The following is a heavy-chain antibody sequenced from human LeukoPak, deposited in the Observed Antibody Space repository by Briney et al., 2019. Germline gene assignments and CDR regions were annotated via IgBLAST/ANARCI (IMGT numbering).Heavy chain of an antibody. J-gene: IGHJ4*02. CDR2: MNPNSGNT. Sequence: GASVKVSCKASGYTFTSYDINWVRQATGQGLEWMGWMNPNSGNTGYAQKFQGRVTMTRNTSISTAYMELNSLRAEDTAVYYCAKDSTFGGVIADYLDYWGQGTLVTVSS. CDR3: AKDSTFGGVIADYLDY. V-gene: IGHV1-8*01. D-gene: IGHD3-16*02. CDR1: GYTFTSYD.